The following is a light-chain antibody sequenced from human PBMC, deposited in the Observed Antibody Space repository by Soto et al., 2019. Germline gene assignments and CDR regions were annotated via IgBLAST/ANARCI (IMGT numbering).Light chain of an antibody. J-gene: IGKJ4*01. CDR1: QSVSSY. CDR3: QQRSNWPLT. CDR2: DAS. V-gene: IGKV3-11*01. Sequence: EVVMTQSPDTLSLSPGETATLSCRASQSVSSYLAWYQQKPGQAPRLPIHDASNRATGIPARFSGSGSGTDFTLTISSLEPEDFAVYYCQQRSNWPLTFGGGTKVDI.